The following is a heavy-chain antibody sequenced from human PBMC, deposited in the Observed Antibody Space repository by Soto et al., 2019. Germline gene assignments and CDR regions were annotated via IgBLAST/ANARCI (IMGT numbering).Heavy chain of an antibody. D-gene: IGHD5-12*01. J-gene: IGHJ4*02. V-gene: IGHV4-31*03. CDR3: ARVGESGYEGGYYFDY. Sequence: QVQLQESGPGLVKPSQTLSLTCTVSGGSIISGGYYWTWIRQHPGKGLEWIGYIHDSGSTDYNPSLKSRRTILVDPSKNQFSLSLSAVTAADAAVYYCARVGESGYEGGYYFDYWGQGTLVTVSS. CDR2: IHDSGST. CDR1: GGSIISGGYY.